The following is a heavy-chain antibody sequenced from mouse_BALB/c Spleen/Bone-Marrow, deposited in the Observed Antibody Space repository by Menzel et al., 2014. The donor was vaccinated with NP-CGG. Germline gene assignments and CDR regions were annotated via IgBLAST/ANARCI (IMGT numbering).Heavy chain of an antibody. J-gene: IGHJ2*01. CDR2: VSTGSTII. CDR3: ARSHFYGNYFDY. CDR1: GFTFSNFG. D-gene: IGHD2-1*01. Sequence: DVMLVESGGGLVQPGGSRKLSCAASGFTFSNFGMHWFRQSPEKGLEWVAFVSTGSTIIYYADTVKGRFTISRDNPENTLFLQMASLRSEDTAICYCARSHFYGNYFDYWGQGTTLTVSS. V-gene: IGHV5-17*02.